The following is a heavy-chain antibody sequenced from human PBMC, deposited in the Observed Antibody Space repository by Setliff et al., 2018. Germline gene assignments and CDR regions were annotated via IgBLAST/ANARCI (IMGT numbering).Heavy chain of an antibody. V-gene: IGHV4-4*08. CDR2: ILTTGST. CDR3: ARFCGTSNCQRAPLFDY. Sequence: PSETVSLTCGVSGASISDSYWSWIRQPPGKGLEWIGHILTTGSTNYNPSLKSRIAISADTSRDRFSLRLTSVTAADTAIYYCARFCGTSNCQRAPLFDYWGQGILVTVSS. D-gene: IGHD1-1*01. CDR1: GASISDSY. J-gene: IGHJ4*02.